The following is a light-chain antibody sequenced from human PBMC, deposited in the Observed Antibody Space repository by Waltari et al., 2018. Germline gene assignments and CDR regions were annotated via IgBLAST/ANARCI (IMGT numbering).Light chain of an antibody. J-gene: IGKJ4*01. V-gene: IGKV1-39*01. CDR2: AAS. CDR3: QQSYSTPVT. CDR1: QSIDSY. Sequence: DIQMTQSPSSLSASVGDRVTITCQASQSIDSYLNWYQQKPGKAPKVLIYAASSLQSGVPPRFSGSVSGTEFTFTISSLEPEDFATYYCQQSYSTPVTFGGGTKVDMK.